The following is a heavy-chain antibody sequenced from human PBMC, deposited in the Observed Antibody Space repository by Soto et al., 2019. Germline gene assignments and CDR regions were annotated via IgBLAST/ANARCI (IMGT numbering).Heavy chain of an antibody. CDR1: GGSISSGGYY. CDR3: ARGAGFSYASTWFDI. J-gene: IGHJ5*02. CDR2: IYYTGST. V-gene: IGHV4-61*03. D-gene: IGHD5-18*01. Sequence: PSETLSLTCTVSGGSISSGGYYWSWIRQAPGKGLEWVGHIYYTGSTNYNPSLNNRVTISVDTSKNHFSLQLTSVTAADTAVYYCARGAGFSYASTWFDIWGQGTLVTVSS.